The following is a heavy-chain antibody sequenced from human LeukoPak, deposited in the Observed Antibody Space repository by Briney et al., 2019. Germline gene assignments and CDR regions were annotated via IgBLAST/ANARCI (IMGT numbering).Heavy chain of an antibody. CDR1: GFTFSSYA. Sequence: PGGSLRLSCAASGFTFSSYAMSWVRQALGKGLEWVSAISGSGGSTYYADSVKGRFTISRDNSKNTLYLQMNSLRAEDTAVYYCAKDWSRLQLLPYYFDYWGQGTLVTVSS. V-gene: IGHV3-23*01. CDR2: ISGSGGST. CDR3: AKDWSRLQLLPYYFDY. J-gene: IGHJ4*02. D-gene: IGHD2-2*01.